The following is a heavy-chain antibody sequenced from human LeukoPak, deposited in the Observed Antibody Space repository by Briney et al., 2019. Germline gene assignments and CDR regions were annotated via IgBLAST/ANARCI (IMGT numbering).Heavy chain of an antibody. CDR3: ARTLAARSFYFDY. D-gene: IGHD3-10*01. Sequence: GGSLRLSCAASVFTFSTYWMSWVRQAPGKGLEWVANINQDGSERYLVDSVKGRFTISRDNGKNSVFLQMNSRRDEDTAVYYCARTLAARSFYFDYWGQGTLVTVSS. V-gene: IGHV3-7*01. CDR1: VFTFSTYW. J-gene: IGHJ4*02. CDR2: INQDGSER.